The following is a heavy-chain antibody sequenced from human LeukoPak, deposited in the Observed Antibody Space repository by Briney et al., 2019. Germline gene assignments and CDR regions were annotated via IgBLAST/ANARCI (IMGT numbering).Heavy chain of an antibody. CDR3: ARDFGSSSWNGALDI. CDR1: GFSFDDHA. CDR2: LNWNGDRA. Sequence: GGSLRLSCVASGFSFDDHAMSWVRQTPGRGLEWVSGLNWNGDRANYGDSVKGRFTISRDNAKQSLFLQMDNLRAEDTALYYCARDFGSSSWNGALDIWGQGTMVTVSS. J-gene: IGHJ3*02. V-gene: IGHV3-20*04. D-gene: IGHD2-2*01.